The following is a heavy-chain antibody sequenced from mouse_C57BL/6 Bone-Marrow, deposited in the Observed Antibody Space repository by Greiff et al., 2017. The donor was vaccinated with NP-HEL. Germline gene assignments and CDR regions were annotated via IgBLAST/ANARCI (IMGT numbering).Heavy chain of an antibody. D-gene: IGHD2-4*01. Sequence: EVKLMESGGGLVKPGGSLKLSCAASGFTFSDYGMHWVRQAPEKGLEWVAYISSGSSTIYYADTVKGRFTISRDNAKNTLFLQMTSLRSEDTAMYYCARLYYDYDGRSSWFAYWGQGTLVTVSA. CDR1: GFTFSDYG. V-gene: IGHV5-17*01. CDR3: ARLYYDYDGRSSWFAY. J-gene: IGHJ3*01. CDR2: ISSGSSTI.